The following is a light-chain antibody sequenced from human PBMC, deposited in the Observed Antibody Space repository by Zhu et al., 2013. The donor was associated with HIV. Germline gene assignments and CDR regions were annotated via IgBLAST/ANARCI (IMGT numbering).Light chain of an antibody. CDR2: AAS. V-gene: IGKV3-20*01. CDR1: QSFSASF. J-gene: IGKJ4*01. CDR3: LQYYSTPLT. Sequence: EIVLTQSPDTLSLSPGERATLSCRASQSFSASFLAWYQQKPGQAPRLLIYAASTRVAGVPGRFTGSGSGTEFTLTISSLQSEDVAVYYCLQYYSTPLTFGGGTRVEIK.